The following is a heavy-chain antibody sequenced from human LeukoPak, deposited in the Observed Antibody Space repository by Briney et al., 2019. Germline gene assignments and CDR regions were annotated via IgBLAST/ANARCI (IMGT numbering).Heavy chain of an antibody. CDR1: GYTFTGYY. CDR2: INPNSGGT. Sequence: ASVKVSCKASGYTFTGYYMHWVRQAPGQGLEWMGWINPNSGGTNYAQKFQGRVTMTRDTSISTAYMELSRLRSDDTAVYYCARRARVYDSSGLFDYWGQGTLVTVSS. J-gene: IGHJ4*02. V-gene: IGHV1-2*02. D-gene: IGHD3-22*01. CDR3: ARRARVYDSSGLFDY.